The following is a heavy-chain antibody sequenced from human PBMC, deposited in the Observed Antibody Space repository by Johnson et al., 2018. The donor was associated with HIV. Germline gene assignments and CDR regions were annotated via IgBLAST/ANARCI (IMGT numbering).Heavy chain of an antibody. V-gene: IGHV3-23*04. D-gene: IGHD5/OR15-5a*01. Sequence: VQLVESGGGLVQPGVSLRLSCAASGFTFSSYAMSWVRQAPGKGLEWVSAISGSGGSTYYADTVKGRFTISRDNSKYTLYLQMNSLRAEEPSVYYCAKLDVSLDAFDIWGQGTMVTVSS. J-gene: IGHJ3*02. CDR1: GFTFSSYA. CDR3: AKLDVSLDAFDI. CDR2: ISGSGGST.